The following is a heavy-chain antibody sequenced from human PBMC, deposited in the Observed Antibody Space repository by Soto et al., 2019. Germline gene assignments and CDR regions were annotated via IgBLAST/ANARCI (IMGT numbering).Heavy chain of an antibody. CDR3: ARDSIVYDSSGYYNRYFQH. CDR1: GGSISGYY. D-gene: IGHD3-22*01. V-gene: IGHV4-59*01. J-gene: IGHJ1*01. CDR2: MYNTGST. Sequence: SETLSLTCTVSGGSISGYYWSWIRQPPGKGLEWIGYMYNTGSTVYNPSFKSRVTISVDTSKNQFSLKLNSVTAADTAVYYCARDSIVYDSSGYYNRYFQHWGQGTLVTVSS.